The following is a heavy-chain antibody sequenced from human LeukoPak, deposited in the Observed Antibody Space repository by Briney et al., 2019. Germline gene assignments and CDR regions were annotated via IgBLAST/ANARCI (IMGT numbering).Heavy chain of an antibody. J-gene: IGHJ3*02. CDR1: GYTFSGYY. Sequence: ASVKVSCKASGYTFSGYYMHWVRQAPGQGLEWMGWINPNSGGTNYAQKFQGRVTMTRDTSISTAYMELSRLRSDDTAVYYCARDYNWNVDAFDIWGQGTMVTVSS. V-gene: IGHV1-2*02. D-gene: IGHD1-20*01. CDR3: ARDYNWNVDAFDI. CDR2: INPNSGGT.